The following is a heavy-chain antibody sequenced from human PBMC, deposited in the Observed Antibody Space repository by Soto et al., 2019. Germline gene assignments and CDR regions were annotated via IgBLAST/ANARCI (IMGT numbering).Heavy chain of an antibody. J-gene: IGHJ4*02. Sequence: QVHLVQSGGEVKKPGASVKVSCEASGYTFTTYGISWVLQAPGQGLEWVGWISASNGHTNYAQNLQGRVTMTTDTSTSTAYMELRSLRSDDTAVYYCVRDYDYIWGSYRALDFWGQGTLVTVSS. D-gene: IGHD3-16*02. CDR2: ISASNGHT. CDR3: VRDYDYIWGSYRALDF. CDR1: GYTFTTYG. V-gene: IGHV1-18*01.